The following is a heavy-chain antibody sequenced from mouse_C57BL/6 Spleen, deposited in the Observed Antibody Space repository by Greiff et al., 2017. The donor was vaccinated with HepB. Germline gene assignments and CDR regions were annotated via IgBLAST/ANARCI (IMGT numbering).Heavy chain of an antibody. V-gene: IGHV1-81*01. D-gene: IGHD1-1*01. CDR2: IYPRSGNT. CDR1: GYTFTSYG. CDR3: AATVVEEDWFAY. J-gene: IGHJ3*01. Sequence: VKVVESGAELARPGASVKLSCKASGYTFTSYGISWVKQRTGQGLEWIGEIYPRSGNTYYNEKFKGKATLTADKSSSTAYMELRSLTSEDSAVYFCAATVVEEDWFAYWGQGTLVTVSA.